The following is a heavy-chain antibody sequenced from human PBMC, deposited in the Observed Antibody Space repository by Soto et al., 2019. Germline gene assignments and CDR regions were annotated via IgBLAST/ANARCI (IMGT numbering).Heavy chain of an antibody. CDR1: GYTFTSLG. D-gene: IGHD3-22*01. Sequence: ASVKVSCKASGYTFTSLGITWVRQAPGQSLEWVGWISAYNDNTNYAQKLQGRVTMTTDASTTTAYMELRSLRSDDTAMYYCARVRYYDTSGYYRFDYWGQGTLVTVSS. CDR3: ARVRYYDTSGYYRFDY. CDR2: ISAYNDNT. V-gene: IGHV1-18*01. J-gene: IGHJ4*02.